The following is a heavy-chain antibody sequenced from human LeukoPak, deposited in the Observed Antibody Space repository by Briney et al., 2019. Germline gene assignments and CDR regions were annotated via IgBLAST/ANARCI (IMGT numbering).Heavy chain of an antibody. D-gene: IGHD1-26*01. Sequence: PGGSLTLSCAASGFTFSNYAMSWVRQAPGKGLEWVSGISGSGGSTYYADSVKGRFTISRDNSKNTLFLQMNSLRAEDTAVYYCAKGSGSYRFDYWGKGTLVTVSS. CDR1: GFTFSNYA. J-gene: IGHJ4*02. CDR2: ISGSGGST. CDR3: AKGSGSYRFDY. V-gene: IGHV3-23*01.